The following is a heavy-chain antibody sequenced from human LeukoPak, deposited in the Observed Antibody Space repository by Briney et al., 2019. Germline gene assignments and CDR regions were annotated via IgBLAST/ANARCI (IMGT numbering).Heavy chain of an antibody. CDR1: GFTFSSYS. J-gene: IGHJ4*02. Sequence: GGSLRLSCAASGFTFSSYSMNWVRQAPGKGLEWVSSISSSSSYKYYADSVKGRFTISRDNAKNSLYLQMNSLRAEDTAVYYCARDSSSWYAGDYWGQGTLVTVSS. CDR3: ARDSSSWYAGDY. CDR2: ISSSSSYK. V-gene: IGHV3-21*06. D-gene: IGHD6-13*01.